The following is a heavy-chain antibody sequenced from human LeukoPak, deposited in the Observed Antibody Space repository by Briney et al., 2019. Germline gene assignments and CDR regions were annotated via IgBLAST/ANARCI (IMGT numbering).Heavy chain of an antibody. D-gene: IGHD3-22*01. CDR2: INPSGGST. V-gene: IGHV1-46*01. CDR3: ARAVTMIVVVGHDAFDI. CDR1: GYTFTSYY. J-gene: IGHJ3*02. Sequence: GASVKVSCKASGYTFTSYYMHWVRQAPGQGLEWMGIINPSGGSTSYAQKFQGRVTMTRDTSTSTVYMELSSLRSEDTAVYYCARAVTMIVVVGHDAFDIWGQGTMVTVSS.